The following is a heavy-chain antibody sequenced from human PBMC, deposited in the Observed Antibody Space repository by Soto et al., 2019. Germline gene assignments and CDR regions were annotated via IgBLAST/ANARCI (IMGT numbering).Heavy chain of an antibody. CDR2: TSYSGST. D-gene: IGHD3-10*01. CDR1: GDSVNSGSYF. V-gene: IGHV4-61*03. Sequence: HVQLQESGPGLVKPSETLSLTCTVSGDSVNSGSYFWSWIRQPPGKGLEWIGYTSYSGSTDYNPSLKSRVTISVDTSKNHFSLKLSSVTAADTAVYYCAWYHYGSGRLDPWGQGTLVTVSS. J-gene: IGHJ5*02. CDR3: AWYHYGSGRLDP.